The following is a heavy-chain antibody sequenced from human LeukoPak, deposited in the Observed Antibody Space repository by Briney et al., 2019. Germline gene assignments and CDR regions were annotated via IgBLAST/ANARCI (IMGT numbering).Heavy chain of an antibody. CDR1: GFTFSSYS. CDR3: ARAGYSSGWSDY. D-gene: IGHD6-19*01. J-gene: IGHJ4*02. V-gene: IGHV3-21*01. CDR2: ISSSSSYI. Sequence: GGSLRLSCAASGFTFSSYSMNWVRQAPGKGLEWVSSISSSSSYIYYADSVKGRFTISRDNAKNSLYLQMNSLRAEDTAVYYCARAGYSSGWSDYWGQGTLVTVSS.